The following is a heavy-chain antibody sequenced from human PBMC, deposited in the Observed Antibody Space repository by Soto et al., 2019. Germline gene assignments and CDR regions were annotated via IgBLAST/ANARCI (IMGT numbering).Heavy chain of an antibody. Sequence: GESLKISCKGSGYSFTTYWIGWVRQMPGKGLEWMGIIYPGDSDTRYSPSFQGQFTISADKSISTAYLQWSSLKASDTAMYYCARRIAARRNYDALDIWGQGTMVTVSS. D-gene: IGHD6-13*01. J-gene: IGHJ3*02. V-gene: IGHV5-51*01. CDR3: ARRIAARRNYDALDI. CDR1: GYSFTTYW. CDR2: IYPGDSDT.